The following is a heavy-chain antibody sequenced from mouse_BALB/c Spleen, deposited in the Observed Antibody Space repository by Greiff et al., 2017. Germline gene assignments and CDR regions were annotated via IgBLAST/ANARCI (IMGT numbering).Heavy chain of an antibody. D-gene: IGHD4-1*01. J-gene: IGHJ3*01. V-gene: IGHV14-1*02. CDR2: IDPENGNT. Sequence: EVKVVESGAELVRPGASVKLSCKASGFNFTDYYMHWVKQRPEQGLEWIGWIDPENGNTIYDPKFKGKASITADTSSNTAYLQLSSLTSEDTAVYYCALTGTRAYWGQGTLVTVSA. CDR3: ALTGTRAY. CDR1: GFNFTDYY.